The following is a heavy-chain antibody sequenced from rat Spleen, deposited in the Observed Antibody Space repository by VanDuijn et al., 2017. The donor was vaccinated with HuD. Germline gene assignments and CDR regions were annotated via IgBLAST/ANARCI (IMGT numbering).Heavy chain of an antibody. V-gene: IGHV2-41*01. CDR3: ARDPPEGY. J-gene: IGHJ2*01. Sequence: QVQLKESGPGLVQPSQTLSLTCTVSGFSLNSYHVSWVRQPPGKGLEWMGVIWNTGGTRYNSALKSRLSISRDTSKSQVYLKMNSLQTEDTATYYCARDPPEGYWGQGVMVTVSS. CDR2: IWNTGGT. D-gene: IGHD1-11*01. CDR1: GFSLNSYH.